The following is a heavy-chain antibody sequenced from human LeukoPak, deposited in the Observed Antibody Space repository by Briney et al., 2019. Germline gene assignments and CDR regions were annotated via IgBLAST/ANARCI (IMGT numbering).Heavy chain of an antibody. J-gene: IGHJ4*02. D-gene: IGHD3-3*01. CDR2: ISGSGGST. CDR1: GFTFSSYA. V-gene: IGHV3-23*01. CDR3: AKGRSITIFGVAAGY. Sequence: GGSLRLSCAASGFTFSSYAMSWVRHAPGKGQEWVSAISGSGGSTYYADSVKGRFTISRDNSKNTLYLQMNSLRAEDTAVYYCAKGRSITIFGVAAGYWGQGTLVTVSS.